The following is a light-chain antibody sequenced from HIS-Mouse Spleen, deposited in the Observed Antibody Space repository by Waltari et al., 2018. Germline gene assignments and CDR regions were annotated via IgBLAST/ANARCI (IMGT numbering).Light chain of an antibody. CDR2: KDS. CDR1: SFPKQY. J-gene: IGLJ2*01. Sequence: SYELTQPPSVSVSPGQTARITCSGDSFPKQYADWYQQKPGQAPVLVIYKDSERPSGIPERFSGSSSGTTVTLTISGVQAEDEADYYCQSADSSGTYSVVFGGGTKLTVL. CDR3: QSADSSGTYSVV. V-gene: IGLV3-25*03.